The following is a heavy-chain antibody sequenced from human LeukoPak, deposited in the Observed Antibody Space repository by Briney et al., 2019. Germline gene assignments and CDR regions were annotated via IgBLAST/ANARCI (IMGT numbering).Heavy chain of an antibody. J-gene: IGHJ4*02. CDR1: GFTFSRYW. V-gene: IGHV3-7*05. Sequence: GGSLRLSCAASGFTFSRYWISWVRQPPGKGLEWVANIKEDGSEKHYVESVKGRFTISRDNAKNSLYLQMTSLRAEDTAVYYCASRIIGTTDIDCWGQGTLVTVSS. CDR3: ASRIIGTTDIDC. D-gene: IGHD1-14*01. CDR2: IKEDGSEK.